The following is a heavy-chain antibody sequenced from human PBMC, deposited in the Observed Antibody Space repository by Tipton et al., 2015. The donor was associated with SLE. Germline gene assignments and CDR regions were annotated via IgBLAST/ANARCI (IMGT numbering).Heavy chain of an antibody. CDR1: GGTFSSYA. V-gene: IGHV1-69*01. Sequence: QLVQSGAEVKKPGSSVKVSCKASGGTFSSYAISWVRQAPGQGLEWMGGIIPIFGTANYAQKFQGRVTITADESPSTAYMDLSSLRSEDTAVYYGARDGGLRFLEWSREKSMDVWGQGTTVTVSS. CDR3: ARDGGLRFLEWSREKSMDV. D-gene: IGHD3-3*01. CDR2: IIPIFGTA. J-gene: IGHJ6*02.